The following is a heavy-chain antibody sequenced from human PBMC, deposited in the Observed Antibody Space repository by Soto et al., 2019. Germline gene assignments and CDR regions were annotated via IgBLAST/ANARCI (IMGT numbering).Heavy chain of an antibody. CDR3: AREPARIAVAGFDY. CDR1: GFMFDSYG. V-gene: IGHV3-33*01. J-gene: IGHJ4*02. CDR2: ILYDGSEK. D-gene: IGHD6-19*01. Sequence: QVQLVGSGGGVVQPGRSLRRSCVASGFMFDSYGMHWVRQAPGKGLEWVAIILYDGSEKYYADSVKGRFTISRDNSKTTLYLQMNSLRAEDTALYSCAREPARIAVAGFDYWGQGTLVTVSS.